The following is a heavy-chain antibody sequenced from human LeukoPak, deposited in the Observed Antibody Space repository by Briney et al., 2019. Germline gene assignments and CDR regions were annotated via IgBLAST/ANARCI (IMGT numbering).Heavy chain of an antibody. V-gene: IGHV3-30*01. Sequence: PGTSLRLSCAASGFTFSSYAMYWVRQAPSKGLEWVALISKDGSDEDHADSVKGRFTISRDNSKDTLYLQMISLRIEDTVVYYCAREAYYGSGRSRQPSPVWGQGTLVTVSS. J-gene: IGHJ4*02. CDR1: GFTFSSYA. D-gene: IGHD3-10*01. CDR3: AREAYYGSGRSRQPSPV. CDR2: ISKDGSDE.